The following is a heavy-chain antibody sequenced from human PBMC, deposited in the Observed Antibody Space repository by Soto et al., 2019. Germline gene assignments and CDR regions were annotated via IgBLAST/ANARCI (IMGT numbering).Heavy chain of an antibody. Sequence: EVQLVESGGGFVKPGESLRLSCAASGFTFSSAPMSWVRQAPGKGLEWVGRIKPNTDGGAIDYPAPVKGRFTISRDDSKNTLYLQITSLKIEDTALYYCTTPAIPVDGTQPFTYWGQGALVTVSS. J-gene: IGHJ4*02. V-gene: IGHV3-15*01. CDR1: GFTFSSAP. D-gene: IGHD6-19*01. CDR2: IKPNTDGGAI. CDR3: TTPAIPVDGTQPFTY.